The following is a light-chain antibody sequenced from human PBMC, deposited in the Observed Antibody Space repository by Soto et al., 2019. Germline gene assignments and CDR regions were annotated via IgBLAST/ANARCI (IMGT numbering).Light chain of an antibody. CDR3: CSYAGDCTWV. J-gene: IGLJ3*02. CDR2: EGS. V-gene: IGLV2-23*01. CDR1: SSDVGSYNL. Sequence: QSALTQPASVSGSPGQSIAISCTGTSSDVGSYNLVSWYQQHAGKAPKLMIYEGSKRPSGVSNRFSGSKSGNTAFLTIFGLKAEDEADYYCCSYAGDCTWVFGGGTQLNVL.